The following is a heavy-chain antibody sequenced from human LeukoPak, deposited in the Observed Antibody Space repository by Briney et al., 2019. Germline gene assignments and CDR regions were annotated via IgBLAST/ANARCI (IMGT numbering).Heavy chain of an antibody. D-gene: IGHD3-10*01. CDR1: GYTLTELS. Sequence: VASVKVSCKVSGYTLTELSMHRVRQAPGKGLEWMGGFDPEDGETIYAQKFQGRVTMTEDTSTDTAYMELSSLRSEDTAVYYCATDLTYGGFSDYWGQGTLVTVSS. CDR3: ATDLTYGGFSDY. J-gene: IGHJ4*02. CDR2: FDPEDGET. V-gene: IGHV1-24*01.